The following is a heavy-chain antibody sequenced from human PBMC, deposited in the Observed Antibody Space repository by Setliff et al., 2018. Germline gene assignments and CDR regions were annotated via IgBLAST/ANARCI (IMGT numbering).Heavy chain of an antibody. V-gene: IGHV1-18*01. CDR3: SRLVRYCTTTSCQRLSGDEY. J-gene: IGHJ4*02. Sequence: AASVKVSCKASGYTFSDYGITWVRQAPGQGPEWMGWISAYSGKAYYAQKLQDRATMTTDTSTGTAYLELRSLRSDDTAVYYCSRLVRYCTTTSCQRLSGDEYWGQGTLVTVSS. CDR1: GYTFSDYG. D-gene: IGHD2-2*01. CDR2: ISAYSGKA.